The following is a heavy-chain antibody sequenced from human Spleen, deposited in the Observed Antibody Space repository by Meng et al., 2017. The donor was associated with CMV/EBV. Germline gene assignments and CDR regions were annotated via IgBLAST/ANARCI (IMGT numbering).Heavy chain of an antibody. CDR1: GFTFSSYE. Sequence: GGSLRLSCAASGFTFSSYEMNWVRQAPGKGLEWLSHISTGGTTKKYADSVRGRFTISRDNAKNSLYLQMNSLRVEDTAVYYCAREITGTTEYSYYYGMDVWGQGTTVTVSS. D-gene: IGHD1-7*01. J-gene: IGHJ6*02. CDR3: AREITGTTEYSYYYGMDV. CDR2: ISTGGTTK. V-gene: IGHV3-48*03.